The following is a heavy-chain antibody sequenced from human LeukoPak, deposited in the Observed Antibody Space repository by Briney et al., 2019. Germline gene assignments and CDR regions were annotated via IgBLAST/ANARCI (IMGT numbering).Heavy chain of an antibody. CDR1: GYTFTSYD. J-gene: IGHJ6*02. V-gene: IGHV1-8*01. CDR2: MNPNSGNT. CDR3: ARDREPFTYSSSWYGMDV. Sequence: ASVKVSCKASGYTFTSYDINWVRQATGQGLEWMGWMNPNSGNTGYAQKFQGRVTITADESTSTAYMELSSLRSEDTAVYYCARDREPFTYSSSWYGMDVWGQGTTVTVSS. D-gene: IGHD6-13*01.